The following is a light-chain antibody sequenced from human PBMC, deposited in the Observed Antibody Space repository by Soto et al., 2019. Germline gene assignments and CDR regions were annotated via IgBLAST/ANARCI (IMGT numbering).Light chain of an antibody. V-gene: IGKV3D-15*01. CDR2: GAS. CDR1: QSVSSN. J-gene: IGKJ1*01. CDR3: QQCGASPWT. Sequence: EILMTQSPATLSVSPGERATLSCRASQSVSSNLAWYQQKPGQAPRLLIYGASTRATGIPDRFSGSGSGTDFTLAISRLEPEDFAVYYCQQCGASPWTFGQGSKVAIK.